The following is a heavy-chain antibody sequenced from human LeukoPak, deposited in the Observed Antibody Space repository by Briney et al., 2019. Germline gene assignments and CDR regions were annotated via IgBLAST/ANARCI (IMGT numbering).Heavy chain of an antibody. J-gene: IGHJ4*02. V-gene: IGHV3-30*04. CDR1: GFTFSSYA. CDR3: ASGPLGVTPQPY. CDR2: ISYDGSNK. Sequence: GRSLRLSCAASGFTFSSYAMHWVRQAPGKGLEWVAVISYDGSNKNYADSVKGRFTISRDNSKNTLYLQMNSLRTEDTAVYYCASGPLGVTPQPYWGQGTLVTVSS. D-gene: IGHD1-26*01.